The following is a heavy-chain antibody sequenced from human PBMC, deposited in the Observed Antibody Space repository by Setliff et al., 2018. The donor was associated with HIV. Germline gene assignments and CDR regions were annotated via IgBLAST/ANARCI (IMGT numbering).Heavy chain of an antibody. Sequence: PSETLSLTCAVYGGSFSGYYWSWIRQPPGKGLEWIGEINHSGSTNYNPSLKSRVTISVDTSKNQFSVKLTSVTAADTAVYYCARGHCSGTNCYGVDYYGMDVWGQGTTVTVSS. CDR2: INHSGST. J-gene: IGHJ6*02. V-gene: IGHV4-34*01. CDR1: GGSFSGYY. CDR3: ARGHCSGTNCYGVDYYGMDV. D-gene: IGHD2-2*01.